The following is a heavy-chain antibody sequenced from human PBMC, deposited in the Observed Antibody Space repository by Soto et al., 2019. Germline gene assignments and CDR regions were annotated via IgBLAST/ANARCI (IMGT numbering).Heavy chain of an antibody. D-gene: IGHD3-22*01. V-gene: IGHV3-48*02. CDR2: ISSSSSTI. CDR1: GFTFSSYS. Sequence: GESLKISCAASGFTFSSYSMNWVRQAPGKGLEWVSYISSSSSTIYYADSVKGRFTISRDNAKNSLYLQMNSLRDEDTAVYYCARDSQIVVVIHLDYWGQGTLVTVSS. CDR3: ARDSQIVVVIHLDY. J-gene: IGHJ4*02.